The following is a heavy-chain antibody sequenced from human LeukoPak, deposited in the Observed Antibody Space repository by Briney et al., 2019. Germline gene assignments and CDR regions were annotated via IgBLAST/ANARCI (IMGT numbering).Heavy chain of an antibody. Sequence: SETLSLTCTVSGGSISSSSYYWGWIRQPPGKGLEWIGSIYYSGSTYYNPSLKSRVTISVDTSKNQFSLKLSSVTAADTAVYYCARHSFWDSGSYYDYWGQGTLVTVSS. J-gene: IGHJ4*02. CDR1: GGSISSSSYY. V-gene: IGHV4-39*07. CDR3: ARHSFWDSGSYYDY. D-gene: IGHD1-26*01. CDR2: IYYSGST.